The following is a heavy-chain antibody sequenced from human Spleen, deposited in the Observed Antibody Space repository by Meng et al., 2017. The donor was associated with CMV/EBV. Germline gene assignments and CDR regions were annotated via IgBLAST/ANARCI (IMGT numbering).Heavy chain of an antibody. J-gene: IGHJ4*02. D-gene: IGHD3-16*01. CDR3: ARDWSGTSGGIDY. V-gene: IGHV3-21*01. Sequence: GGSLRLSCAASGFTFSTYSMNWVRQAPGKGLEWVSSIDSTTNYIYYADSLEGRFTISRDNAKNSLFLQMNSLRAEDTAVYYCARDWSGTSGGIDYWGQGTLVTVSS. CDR2: IDSTTNYI. CDR1: GFTFSTYS.